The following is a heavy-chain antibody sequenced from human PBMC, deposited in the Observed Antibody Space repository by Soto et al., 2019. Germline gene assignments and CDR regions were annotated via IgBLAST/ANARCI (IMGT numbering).Heavy chain of an antibody. CDR1: GCTFSSYA. D-gene: IGHD1-20*01. CDR3: ARDHYGITGMGSNWFDP. Sequence: SVKVSCKASGCTFSSYAISWVRQAPGQGLEWMGGIIPIFGTANYAQKFQGRVTITADESTSTAYMELSSLRSEDTAVYYCARDHYGITGMGSNWFDPWGQGTLVTVSS. J-gene: IGHJ5*02. CDR2: IIPIFGTA. V-gene: IGHV1-69*13.